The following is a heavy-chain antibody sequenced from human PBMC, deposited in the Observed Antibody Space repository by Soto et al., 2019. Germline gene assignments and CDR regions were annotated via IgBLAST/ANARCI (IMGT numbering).Heavy chain of an antibody. Sequence: ASVKVSCKASQGTFSSYSISCVRQAPGQGREWMGGIIPIFGTANCAQKFQGQDTITADESTSTAYMGLSSLRSEDTAVYYCARDMVRGVITPSWGQGTLVPVSS. CDR3: ARDMVRGVITPS. J-gene: IGHJ5*02. V-gene: IGHV1-69*13. CDR2: IIPIFGTA. CDR1: QGTFSSYS. D-gene: IGHD3-10*01.